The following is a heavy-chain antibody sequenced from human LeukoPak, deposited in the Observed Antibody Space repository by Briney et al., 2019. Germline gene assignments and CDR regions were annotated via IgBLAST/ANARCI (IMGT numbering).Heavy chain of an antibody. J-gene: IGHJ4*02. Sequence: GGSLRLSCAASGFSVTGNHMNWVRQAPGKGLEWVSVIFSGGRTYYADSVKGRFTISRDNSKNTLYLQMNSLRAEDTAVYYCARVRNAVAAYFDYWGQGTLVTVSS. V-gene: IGHV3-53*01. CDR1: GFSVTGNH. CDR3: ARVRNAVAAYFDY. CDR2: IFSGGRT. D-gene: IGHD6-19*01.